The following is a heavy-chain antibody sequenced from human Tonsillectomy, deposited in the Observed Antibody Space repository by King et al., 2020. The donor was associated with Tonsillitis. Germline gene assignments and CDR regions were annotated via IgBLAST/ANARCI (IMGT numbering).Heavy chain of an antibody. CDR1: GYSISSGYY. Sequence: QLQESGPGLVKPSETLSLTCAVSGYSISSGYYWGWIRQPPGTGLEWIGTIYHSGSSYYNPSLKSRVTISVDTSKNHFSLKLISVTAADTAVYYCARDGADYYGSGSYKFWGQGTLVTVSS. CDR2: IYHSGSS. D-gene: IGHD3-10*01. V-gene: IGHV4-38-2*02. J-gene: IGHJ4*02. CDR3: ARDGADYYGSGSYKF.